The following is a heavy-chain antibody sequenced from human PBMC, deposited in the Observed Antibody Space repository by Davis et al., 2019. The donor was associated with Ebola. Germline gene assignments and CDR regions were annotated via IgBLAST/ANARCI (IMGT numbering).Heavy chain of an antibody. Sequence: AASVKVSCKASGYSFTSYEINWVRQAAGKGLEWMRGMRTNSGDSDYGQKFQGRVTMTRDTSTNTAYMELRSLRSDDTAVYYCARDLPMTGASYWGQGTLVTVSS. CDR3: ARDLPMTGASY. CDR1: GYSFTSYE. D-gene: IGHD3-9*01. J-gene: IGHJ4*02. CDR2: MRTNSGDS. V-gene: IGHV1-8*01.